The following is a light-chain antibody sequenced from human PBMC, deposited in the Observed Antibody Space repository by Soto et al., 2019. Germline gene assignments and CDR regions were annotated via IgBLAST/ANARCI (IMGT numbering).Light chain of an antibody. CDR2: GVK. CDR1: GRDIGAYNY. J-gene: IGLJ1*01. V-gene: IGLV2-14*01. CDR3: SSYTTSYFYV. Sequence: QSALTQPASVSGSPGQSITISCTGSGRDIGAYNYVSWYQQHPGKAPKLIIYGVKNRPSGVSNRFSASKSAFTASLTISALQAEDEADYYCSSYTTSYFYVFGPGTKLTVL.